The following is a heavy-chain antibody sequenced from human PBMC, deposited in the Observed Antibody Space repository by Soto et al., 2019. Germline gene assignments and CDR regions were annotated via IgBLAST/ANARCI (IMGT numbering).Heavy chain of an antibody. D-gene: IGHD6-19*01. CDR1: GFTFSSYA. V-gene: IGHV3-23*01. CDR3: AKRFDSGCPGY. CDR2: IGASGGST. Sequence: EVQLLESGGGLVQPGGSLRLSCAVSGFTFSSYALSWVRQAPGKGLEWVSIIGASGGSTFYADSVKGRCTISRNNSKNKLYLQMNNLRAEDSAVFYCAKRFDSGCPGYWGQGTLVTVSS. J-gene: IGHJ4*02.